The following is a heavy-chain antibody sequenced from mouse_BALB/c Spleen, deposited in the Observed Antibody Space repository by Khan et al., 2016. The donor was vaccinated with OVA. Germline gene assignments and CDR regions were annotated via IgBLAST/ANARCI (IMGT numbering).Heavy chain of an antibody. D-gene: IGHD2-4*01. J-gene: IGHJ1*01. V-gene: IGHV5-17*02. CDR2: ISSGSATI. CDR1: GFTFSNFG. Sequence: EVELVESGGGLVQPGGSRKLSCAASGFTFSNFGMHWVRQAPEKGLEWVAYISSGSATIYYADTVKGRFTISRDNPKNTLFLQMTSLRSEDTAIYYCARSWITTGYFDVWGAGTTVTVSS. CDR3: ARSWITTGYFDV.